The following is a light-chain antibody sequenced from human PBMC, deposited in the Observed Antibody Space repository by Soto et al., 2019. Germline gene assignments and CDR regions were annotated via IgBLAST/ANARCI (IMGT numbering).Light chain of an antibody. V-gene: IGKV1-5*03. J-gene: IGKJ1*01. Sequence: DIQMTQSPSTLSASVGDRVTITCRASQSVSNWLALYQQKPGKAPKILIYKASSLESGVPSRFSGSGSGKEFTLTISSLRPDDFATYYCQHYNGYRWTFGQGTKVDIK. CDR2: KAS. CDR1: QSVSNW. CDR3: QHYNGYRWT.